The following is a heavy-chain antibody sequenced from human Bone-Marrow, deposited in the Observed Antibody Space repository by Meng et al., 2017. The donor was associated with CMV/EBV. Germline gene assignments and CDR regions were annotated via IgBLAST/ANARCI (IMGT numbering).Heavy chain of an antibody. Sequence: SETLSLTCAVYGGSFSGYYWSWIRQPPGKGLEWIGEINHSGSTNYNPSLKSRVTISVDTSKNQFSLKLSSVTAADTAVYYCARDTARRYYYYGMDVWGQGTTVTVS. V-gene: IGHV4-34*01. CDR3: ARDTARRYYYYGMDV. J-gene: IGHJ6*02. CDR2: INHSGST. CDR1: GGSFSGYY. D-gene: IGHD6-6*01.